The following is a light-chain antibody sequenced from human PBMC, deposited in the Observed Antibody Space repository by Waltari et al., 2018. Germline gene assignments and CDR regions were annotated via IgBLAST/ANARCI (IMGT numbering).Light chain of an antibody. CDR2: KAS. J-gene: IGKJ1*01. CDR1: QGLSNW. V-gene: IGKV1-5*03. CDR3: QQYRNLWT. Sequence: ITCRASQGLSNWLAGYQQKPGKAPKVLIYKASTLESGVPSRFSGSGSGTEFTLTISSLQPDDFATYYCQQYRNLWTFGQGTKVEIK.